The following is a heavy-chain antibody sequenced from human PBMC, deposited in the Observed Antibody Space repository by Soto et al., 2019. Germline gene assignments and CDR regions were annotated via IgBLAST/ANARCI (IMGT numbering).Heavy chain of an antibody. CDR3: ARGLRPLLRIGRIAAAGTWWFDP. V-gene: IGHV1-3*01. J-gene: IGHJ5*02. CDR2: INAGNGNT. Sequence: GASVKVSCKASGYTFTSYAMHWVRQAPGQRLEWMGWINAGNGNTKYSQKFQGRVTITRDTSASTAYMELGSLRSEDTAVYYCARGLRPLLRIGRIAAAGTWWFDPWGQGTLVTVSS. D-gene: IGHD6-13*01. CDR1: GYTFTSYA.